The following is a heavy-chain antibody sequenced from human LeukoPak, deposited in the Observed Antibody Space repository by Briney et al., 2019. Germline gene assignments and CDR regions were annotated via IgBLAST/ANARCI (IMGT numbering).Heavy chain of an antibody. V-gene: IGHV4-34*01. CDR3: ASSYGDYAYWFDP. J-gene: IGHJ5*02. D-gene: IGHD4-17*01. CDR2: INHSGST. CDR1: GFTFSSYA. Sequence: GSLRLSCAASGFTFSSYAMSWVRQPPGKGLEWIGEINHSGSTNYNPSLKSRVTISVDTSKNQFSLKLSSVTAADTAVYYCASSYGDYAYWFDPWGQGTLVTVSS.